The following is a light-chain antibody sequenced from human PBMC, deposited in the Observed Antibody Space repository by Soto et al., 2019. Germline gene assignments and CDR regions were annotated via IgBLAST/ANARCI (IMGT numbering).Light chain of an antibody. Sequence: AIRMTQSPSSLSASTGDRVTITCRASQGISSYLAWYQQKPGKAPKLLIYAASTLQSGVPSRFSGSGSGTDFTPTTSCLQNEVFASYYSQQYYCYLFTFGPGTKVDIE. V-gene: IGKV1-8*01. CDR1: QGISSY. CDR2: AAS. J-gene: IGKJ3*01. CDR3: QQYYCYLFT.